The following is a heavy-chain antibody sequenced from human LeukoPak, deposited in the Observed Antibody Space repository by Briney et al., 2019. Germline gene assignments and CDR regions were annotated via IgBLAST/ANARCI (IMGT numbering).Heavy chain of an antibody. V-gene: IGHV1-8*01. CDR2: MNPNSGNT. CDR1: GYTLISYD. Sequence: GASVKDSCKASGYTLISYDMHWVRQATGQGREWMGWMNPNSGNTGYTQKVQSRVTMTRYTSISIAYLKLNSLSAVYTAVYCCAKRGVVIQGILVIGYHQEAYHYDFWGQGVLVTVSS. J-gene: IGHJ4*02. CDR3: AKRGVVIQGILVIGYHQEAYHYDF. D-gene: IGHD3-10*01.